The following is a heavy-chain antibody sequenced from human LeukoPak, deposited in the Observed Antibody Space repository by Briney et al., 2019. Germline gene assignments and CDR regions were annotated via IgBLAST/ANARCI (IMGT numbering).Heavy chain of an antibody. V-gene: IGHV1-18*01. CDR2: ISAYNGNT. CDR3: ARSSGYCSSTSCYGDNWFDP. J-gene: IGHJ5*02. CDR1: GYTFTSYG. D-gene: IGHD2-2*01. Sequence: GASVKVSCKASGYTFTSYGISWVRQAPGQGLEWMGWISAYNGNTNYAQKLQGRVTMTTDTSTSTAYMGLRSLRSDDTAVYYCARSSGYCSSTSCYGDNWFDPWGQGTLVTVSS.